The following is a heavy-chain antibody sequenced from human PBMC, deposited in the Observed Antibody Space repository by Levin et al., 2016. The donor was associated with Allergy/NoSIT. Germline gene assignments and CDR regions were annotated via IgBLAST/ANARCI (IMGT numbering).Heavy chain of an antibody. CDR1: GGSFSGYY. CDR2: INHSGST. J-gene: IGHJ3*02. V-gene: IGHV4-34*01. CDR3: ASRLRWARDAFDI. D-gene: IGHD4-23*01. Sequence: SETLSLTCAVYGGSFSGYYWSWIRQPPGKGLEWIGEINHSGSTNYNPSLKSRVTISVDTSKNQFSLKLSSVTAADTAVYYCASRLRWARDAFDIWGQGTMVTVSS.